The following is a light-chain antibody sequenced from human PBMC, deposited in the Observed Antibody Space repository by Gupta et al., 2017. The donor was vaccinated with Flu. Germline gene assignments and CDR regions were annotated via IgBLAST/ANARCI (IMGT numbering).Light chain of an antibody. Sequence: SALTQPASVSGSPGPSIPISCIGTSSDVGSYNYVSCYQHHPGKAHRLIVYEVKRRPAAVASRFSGSRSGNTSSLTISGLKTEVEADYYGGSNTTDDNMVFGGGTKLTVL. CDR2: EVK. J-gene: IGLJ2*01. V-gene: IGLV2-14*01. CDR3: GSNTTDDNMV. CDR1: SSDVGSYNY.